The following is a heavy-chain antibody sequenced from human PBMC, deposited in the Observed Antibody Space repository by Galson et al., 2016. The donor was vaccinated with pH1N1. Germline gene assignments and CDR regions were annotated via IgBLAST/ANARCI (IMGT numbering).Heavy chain of an antibody. CDR1: GFTFGDYG. Sequence: SLRLSCAAAGFTFGDYGMTWVRQAPGKGLEWVASINYIGGNIAYADSMKGRFTIFRDNAKSSLHLQMNSLRADDTALYYCARRPGIAVPGLLDFWGQGTLVIVSS. CDR2: INYIGGNI. CDR3: ARRPGIAVPGLLDF. J-gene: IGHJ4*02. D-gene: IGHD6-19*01. V-gene: IGHV3-20*04.